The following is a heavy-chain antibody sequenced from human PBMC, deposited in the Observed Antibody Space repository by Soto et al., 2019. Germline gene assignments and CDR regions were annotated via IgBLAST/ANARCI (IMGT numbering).Heavy chain of an antibody. D-gene: IGHD2-2*01. V-gene: IGHV3-23*01. Sequence: EVQLLESGGGLVQRGGSLRLSCAASGFTFTSYAMSRVRQAPGKGLEWVSGISGSGARTYYADSVKGRFTVSRDNSKNTLYFQMHSLRAEDTAVYYCAKESVVVPLAMDYWGQGTLVTVSS. CDR1: GFTFTSYA. CDR2: ISGSGART. CDR3: AKESVVVPLAMDY. J-gene: IGHJ4*02.